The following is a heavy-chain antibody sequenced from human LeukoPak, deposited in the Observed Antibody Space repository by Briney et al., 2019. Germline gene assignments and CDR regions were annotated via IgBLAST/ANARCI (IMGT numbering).Heavy chain of an antibody. CDR1: GFTFNSYS. J-gene: IGHJ3*02. CDR2: ISFDGSSK. V-gene: IGHV3-30*03. CDR3: ARDFRAFDI. Sequence: PGGSLRLSCAASGFTFNSYSMNWVRQAPGKGLEWVAVISFDGSSKDYAESVKGRFTISRDNAKNTLYLQMNSLRVEDTAVYYCARDFRAFDIWGQGTMVTVSS.